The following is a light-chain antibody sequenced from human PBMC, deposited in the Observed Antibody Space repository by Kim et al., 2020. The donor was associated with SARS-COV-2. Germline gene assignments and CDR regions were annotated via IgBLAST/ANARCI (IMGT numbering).Light chain of an antibody. CDR1: QLVGNN. V-gene: IGKV3-15*01. CDR2: GAS. Sequence: SPGARPTPTSSASQLVGNNLAWYQHKPGQPPRLLIYGASTRATGVPARFSGSGSGTDFTLTVSSLQSEDFAVYYCHHYNDWPPGDTFGQGTKLEI. J-gene: IGKJ2*01. CDR3: HHYNDWPPGDT.